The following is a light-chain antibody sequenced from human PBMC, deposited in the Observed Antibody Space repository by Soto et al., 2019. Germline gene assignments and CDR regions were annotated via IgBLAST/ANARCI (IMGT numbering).Light chain of an antibody. CDR3: QQSNSTPLT. CDR2: AAS. J-gene: IGKJ4*01. V-gene: IGKV1-39*01. Sequence: DIQMTQSPSSLSASVGDRVTITCRASQSISNFLYWYQQKPGKAPKVLIYAASSLQSGVPARFSGSGYGTDFTLTISSLQPEDFATYYCQQSNSTPLTFGGGTKVEIK. CDR1: QSISNF.